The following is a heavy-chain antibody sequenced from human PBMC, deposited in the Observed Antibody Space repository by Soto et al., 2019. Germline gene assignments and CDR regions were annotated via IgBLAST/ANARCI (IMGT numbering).Heavy chain of an antibody. CDR1: GFTFSNAW. CDR3: TTGRYCSGGSCYYYYGMDV. D-gene: IGHD2-15*01. J-gene: IGHJ6*02. V-gene: IGHV3-15*07. CDR2: IKSKTDGGTT. Sequence: EVQLVESGGGLVKPGGSLRLSCAASGFTFSNAWMNWVRQAPGKGLEWVGRIKSKTDGGTTDYAAPVKGRFTISRDESKNTLYLQMNSLKTGDTAVYYCTTGRYCSGGSCYYYYGMDVWGQGTTVTVSS.